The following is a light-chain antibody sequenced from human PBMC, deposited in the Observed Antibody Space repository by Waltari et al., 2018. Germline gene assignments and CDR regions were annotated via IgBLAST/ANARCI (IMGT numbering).Light chain of an antibody. CDR1: PSVSST. J-gene: IGKJ2*01. CDR2: GAA. Sequence: EIVMTQSPATLSVSPGERATLSCRASPSVSSTLTWYQQKPGQAPRLLFYGAATRATGIPARFSGSGSGTEFTLTISSLQSEDFAVYYCQQYNNWPRMYTFGQGTKLEIK. CDR3: QQYNNWPRMYT. V-gene: IGKV3-15*01.